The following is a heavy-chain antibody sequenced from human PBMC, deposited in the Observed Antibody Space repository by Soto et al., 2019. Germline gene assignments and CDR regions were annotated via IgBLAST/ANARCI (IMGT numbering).Heavy chain of an antibody. CDR1: GFTFSSYG. J-gene: IGHJ4*02. V-gene: IGHV3-33*01. CDR2: IWYDGSNK. Sequence: GGSLRLSCAASGFTFSSYGMHWVRQAPGRGLEWVAVIWYDGSNKYYADSVKGRFTISRDNSKNTLYLQMNSLRAEDTAVYYCARDGPPRSYYFDYWGQGTLVTVSS. CDR3: ARDGPPRSYYFDY.